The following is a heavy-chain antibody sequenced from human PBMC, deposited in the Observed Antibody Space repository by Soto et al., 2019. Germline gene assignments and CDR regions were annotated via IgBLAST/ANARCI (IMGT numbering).Heavy chain of an antibody. J-gene: IGHJ5*02. CDR2: MNPNSGNT. CDR3: ARGPHYDFWSGYYHNWFGP. Sequence: ASVKVSCKASGYTFTSYDINWVRQATGQGLEWMGWMNPNSGNTGYAQKFQGRVTMTRNTSISTAYMELSSLRSEDTAVYYCARGPHYDFWSGYYHNWFGPWGQGTLVTVS. D-gene: IGHD3-3*01. V-gene: IGHV1-8*01. CDR1: GYTFTSYD.